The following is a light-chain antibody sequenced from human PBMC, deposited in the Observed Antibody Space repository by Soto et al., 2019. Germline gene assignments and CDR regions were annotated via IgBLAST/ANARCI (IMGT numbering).Light chain of an antibody. Sequence: DIVMTQSPDSLAVSPGERATINCKSSQSLVHSSNNKNYLIWYQQKPGQPPKLLIYWASTRESGVPERFSGSGSGTDFTLTISSLQTEDAAVYFCQQYYSSPVTFGGGTKVEIK. CDR1: QSLVHSSNNKNY. J-gene: IGKJ4*01. V-gene: IGKV4-1*01. CDR3: QQYYSSPVT. CDR2: WAS.